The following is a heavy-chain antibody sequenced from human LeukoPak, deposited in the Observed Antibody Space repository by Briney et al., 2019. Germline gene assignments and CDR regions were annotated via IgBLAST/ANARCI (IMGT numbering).Heavy chain of an antibody. CDR2: ISAYNGNT. CDR1: GYTFTSYG. J-gene: IGHJ4*02. Sequence: ASVKVSCKASGYTFTSYGISWVRQAAGQGLEGMGWISAYNGNTTYAQKLEGRVTMTTNTSTSTAYMELRSLRSDDTAVYYCARARSGWYVDYWGQGTLVTVSS. CDR3: ARARSGWYVDY. D-gene: IGHD6-19*01. V-gene: IGHV1-18*01.